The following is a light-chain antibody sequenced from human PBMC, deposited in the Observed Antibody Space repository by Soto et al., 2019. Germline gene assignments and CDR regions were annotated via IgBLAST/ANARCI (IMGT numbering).Light chain of an antibody. CDR3: QQLNSYPRT. Sequence: DIQLTQSPSFLSASVGERATTPWRASQGISSYLAWYQQKPGKDNKLLIYAASTLQSGVPSRFSGSGSGTEFTLTSSSLQPEDFATYYCQQLNSYPRTFGQGTKVDIK. J-gene: IGKJ1*01. CDR2: AAS. CDR1: QGISSY. V-gene: IGKV1-9*01.